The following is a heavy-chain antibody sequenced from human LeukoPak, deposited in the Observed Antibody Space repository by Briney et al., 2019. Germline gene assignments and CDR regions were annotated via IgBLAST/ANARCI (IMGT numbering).Heavy chain of an antibody. Sequence: TGGSLRLSCAASGFTFSSYWMHWVRQAPGKGLVWVSRINSDGSSTSYADSVKGRFTISRDNAKNTLYLQMHSLRAEDTAVYYCARDSDYGDYRASCDYWGQGTLVTVSS. CDR3: ARDSDYGDYRASCDY. CDR1: GFTFSSYW. V-gene: IGHV3-74*01. J-gene: IGHJ4*02. CDR2: INSDGSST. D-gene: IGHD4-17*01.